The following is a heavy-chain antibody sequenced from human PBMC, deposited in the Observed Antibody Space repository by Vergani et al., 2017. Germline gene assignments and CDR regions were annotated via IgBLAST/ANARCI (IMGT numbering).Heavy chain of an antibody. D-gene: IGHD5-24*01. V-gene: IGHV4-34*01. CDR2: ITHSGST. CDR1: GGSFSGYY. Sequence: QVQLQQWGAGLLKPSETLSLTCAVYGGSFSGYYWSWIRQPPGKGLEWIGEITHSGSTNYNPSLKGRVTISVDTSKNQFSLKLSSVTAADTAVYYCARVCRDGYNYFDYWGQGTLVTVSS. CDR3: ARVCRDGYNYFDY. J-gene: IGHJ4*02.